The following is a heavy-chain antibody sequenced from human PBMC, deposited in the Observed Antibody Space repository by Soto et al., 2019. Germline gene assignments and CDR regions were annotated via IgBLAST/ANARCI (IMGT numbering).Heavy chain of an antibody. J-gene: IGHJ4*01. CDR1: GRSFRRYY. D-gene: IGHD6-19*01. V-gene: IGHV4-34*01. CDR3: ARVQVMVVAGSTFDY. CDR2: VNHSGRT. Sequence: SETLSPTSAVYGRSFRRYYWSWIRQPPGKGLEWSGEVNHSGRTNYNPSLKSRVTISVDTSKNQFSLKLSSVTAADTAVYYCARVQVMVVAGSTFDYWGHGTLVTVSS.